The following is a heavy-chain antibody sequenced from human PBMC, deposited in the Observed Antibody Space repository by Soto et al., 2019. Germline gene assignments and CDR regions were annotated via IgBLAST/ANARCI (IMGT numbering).Heavy chain of an antibody. D-gene: IGHD6-13*01. CDR1: GGTFSSYA. J-gene: IGHJ6*02. CDR2: IIPIFGTA. CDR3: AREGIAAAGTYYYYGMDV. Sequence: ASVKVSCKASGGTFSSYAISWVRQAPGQGLEWMGGIIPIFGTANYAQKFQGRVTITADESTSTAYMELSSLRSEDTAVYYCAREGIAAAGTYYYYGMDVWGQGTTVTVSS. V-gene: IGHV1-69*13.